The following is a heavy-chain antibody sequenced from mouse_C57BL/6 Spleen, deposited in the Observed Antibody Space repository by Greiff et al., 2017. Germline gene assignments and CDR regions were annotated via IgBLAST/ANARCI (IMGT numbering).Heavy chain of an antibody. V-gene: IGHV1-19*01. Sequence: EVQLQQSGPVLVKPGASVKMSCKASGYTFTDYYMNWVKQSPGKSLEWIGVINPYNGGTSYNQKFKGKATLTVDKSSSTAYMELNSLTSEDSAVYYCARSSSGSYAMDYWGQGTSVTVSS. CDR1: GYTFTDYY. J-gene: IGHJ4*01. CDR2: INPYNGGT. D-gene: IGHD1-3*01. CDR3: ARSSSGSYAMDY.